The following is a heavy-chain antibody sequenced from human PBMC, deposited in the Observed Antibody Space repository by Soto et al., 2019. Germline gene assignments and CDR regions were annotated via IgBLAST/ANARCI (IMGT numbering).Heavy chain of an antibody. V-gene: IGHV4-39*01. D-gene: IGHD3-10*01. Sequence: SETLSLTCSVSGCSISSSSYNWGWIRQPPGKEMEWIGSIYYSGSTYYNTSLKSRVTISVDTSKNQNSLKLSSVTAAVTSVYYCARLLPSFYYGSGSYFNYWGQGTLVTVSS. CDR2: IYYSGST. CDR1: GCSISSSSYN. J-gene: IGHJ4*02. CDR3: ARLLPSFYYGSGSYFNY.